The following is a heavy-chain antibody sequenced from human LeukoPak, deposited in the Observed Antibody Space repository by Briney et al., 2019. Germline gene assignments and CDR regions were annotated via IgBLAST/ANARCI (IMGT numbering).Heavy chain of an antibody. Sequence: SETLSLTCIVSGYSISSGYHWGWIRQPPGKGLEWIGSIYHSGSTYYNPSLKSRVTISVDTSKNQFSLKLSSVTAADTAVYYCARLRWVRKPSIAVAPYYYYMDVWGKGTTVTISS. CDR3: ARLRWVRKPSIAVAPYYYYMDV. CDR1: GYSISSGYH. V-gene: IGHV4-38-2*02. CDR2: IYHSGST. D-gene: IGHD6-19*01. J-gene: IGHJ6*03.